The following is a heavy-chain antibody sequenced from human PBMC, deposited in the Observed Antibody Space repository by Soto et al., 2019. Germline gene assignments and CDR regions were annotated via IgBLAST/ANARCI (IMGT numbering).Heavy chain of an antibody. D-gene: IGHD4-17*01. J-gene: IGHJ4*02. V-gene: IGHV4-61*05. CDR2: TYYSGST. CDR3: ASTSTNYGDFGEYYFDY. Sequence: SETLSLTCAVSGGSISSSSYYWGWIRQPPGKGLEWIGYTYYSGSTNYNPSLKSRVTISVDTSKNQFSLKLSSVTAADTAVYYCASTSTNYGDFGEYYFDYWGQGTLVTVSS. CDR1: GGSISSSSYY.